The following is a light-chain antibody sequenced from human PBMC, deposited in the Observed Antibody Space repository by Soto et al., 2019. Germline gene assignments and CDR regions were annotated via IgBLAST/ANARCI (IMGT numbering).Light chain of an antibody. CDR2: GAS. Sequence: EIVMTQSPATLSVSPGQRATLSCRARQSVSSNLAWYQQKPGQAPRLLIYGASTRATGIPARFSGSGSGTEFTLTISSLQSEDLAVYYCQCGITFGGGTKVEIK. J-gene: IGKJ4*01. CDR3: QCGIT. CDR1: QSVSSN. V-gene: IGKV3-15*01.